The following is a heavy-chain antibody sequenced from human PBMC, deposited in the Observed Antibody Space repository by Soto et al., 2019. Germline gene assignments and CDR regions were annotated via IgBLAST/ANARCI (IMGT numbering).Heavy chain of an antibody. Sequence: QVQLQESGQGLVKPSETLSLTCTVSGGSISSYYWSWIRQPPGKGLEWIGYIYYSGSTNYNPSLKSRVTISVDTSKNQFSLKLSSVTAADTAVYYCARSDPYVDYYYGMDVWGQGTTVTVSS. CDR3: ARSDPYVDYYYGMDV. V-gene: IGHV4-59*01. CDR2: IYYSGST. CDR1: GGSISSYY. D-gene: IGHD3-16*01. J-gene: IGHJ6*02.